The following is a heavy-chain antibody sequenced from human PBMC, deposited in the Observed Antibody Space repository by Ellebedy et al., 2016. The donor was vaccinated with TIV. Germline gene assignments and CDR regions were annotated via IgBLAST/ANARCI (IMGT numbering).Heavy chain of an antibody. CDR2: IYGGWSS. Sequence: MPSETLSLTCTVSGDAISHYYWNWVRQSAGKGLEWIGRIYGGWSSTYNPSLRSRVTMSVDTSKNQVSLHLRSVTAADTAVYYCARVIMSRGLAYYGLDVWGQGTTVTVSS. V-gene: IGHV4-4*07. D-gene: IGHD3-10*01. CDR3: ARVIMSRGLAYYGLDV. J-gene: IGHJ6*02. CDR1: GDAISHYY.